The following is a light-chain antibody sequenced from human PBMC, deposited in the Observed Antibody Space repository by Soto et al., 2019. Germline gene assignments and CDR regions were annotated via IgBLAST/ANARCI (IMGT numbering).Light chain of an antibody. CDR1: SSTIGNNY. CDR3: GTWDSRLRTFV. CDR2: DNN. Sequence: QSVLTQPPSVSAAPGQYVTITCSGSSSTIGNNYVSWYQQLPGVAPKLLIFDNNKRPSGIPGRFSGSKSGTSATLAITGPQTGDEADFYCGTWDSRLRTFVFGTGTKVTVL. J-gene: IGLJ1*01. V-gene: IGLV1-51*01.